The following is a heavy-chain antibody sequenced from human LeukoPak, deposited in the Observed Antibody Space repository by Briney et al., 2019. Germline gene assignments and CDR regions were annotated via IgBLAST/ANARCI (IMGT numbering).Heavy chain of an antibody. J-gene: IGHJ3*02. CDR1: GCTLTELS. D-gene: IGHD2-15*01. V-gene: IGHV1-24*01. Sequence: GASVKVSCKVSGCTLTELSMHWVRQAPGKGLEWMGGFDPEDGETIYAQKFQGRVTMTEDTSTDTAYMELSSLRSEDTAVYYCATDVPAPYSMIAFDIWAKGQWSPSLQ. CDR3: ATDVPAPYSMIAFDI. CDR2: FDPEDGET.